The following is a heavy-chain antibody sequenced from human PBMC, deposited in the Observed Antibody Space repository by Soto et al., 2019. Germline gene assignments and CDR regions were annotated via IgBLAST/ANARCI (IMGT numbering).Heavy chain of an antibody. CDR3: AKDVWFGELISY. D-gene: IGHD3-10*01. CDR2: ISGSGGDT. V-gene: IGHV3-23*01. J-gene: IGHJ4*02. Sequence: GGSLRLSCAASGFTFSSYAMKWVRQAPGKGLEWVSAISGSGGDTYYADSVKGRFTISRDNSKNTLYLQMNSLRVEDTATYYCAKDVWFGELISYWGQGTLVTVSS. CDR1: GFTFSSYA.